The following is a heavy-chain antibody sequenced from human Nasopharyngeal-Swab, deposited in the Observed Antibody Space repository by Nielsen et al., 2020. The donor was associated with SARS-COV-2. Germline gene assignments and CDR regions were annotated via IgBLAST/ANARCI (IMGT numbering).Heavy chain of an antibody. CDR2: ISYDGSNK. D-gene: IGHD2-15*01. Sequence: GGSLRLSCAASGFTFSSYAMHWVRQAPGKGLEWVAVISYDGSNKYYADSVKGRFTISRDNSKNTLYLQMNSLRAEDTAVYYCARDPVGRCSGGSCYSSWGQGTLVTVSS. V-gene: IGHV3-30-3*01. CDR3: ARDPVGRCSGGSCYSS. CDR1: GFTFSSYA. J-gene: IGHJ5*02.